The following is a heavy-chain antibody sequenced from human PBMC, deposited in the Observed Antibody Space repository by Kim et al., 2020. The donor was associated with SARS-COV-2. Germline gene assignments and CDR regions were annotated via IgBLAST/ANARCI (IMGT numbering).Heavy chain of an antibody. V-gene: IGHV1-8*01. CDR3: ARGPTMVRGVEPDY. D-gene: IGHD3-10*01. Sequence: AQKFQGRVTMTRNTSISTAYMELSSLRSEDTAVYYCARGPTMVRGVEPDYWGQGTLVTVSS. J-gene: IGHJ4*02.